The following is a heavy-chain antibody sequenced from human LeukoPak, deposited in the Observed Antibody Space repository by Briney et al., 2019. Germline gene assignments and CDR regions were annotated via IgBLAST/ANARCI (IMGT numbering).Heavy chain of an antibody. J-gene: IGHJ2*01. CDR2: IYYSGST. CDR3: ARTYGSSGLGYFDL. D-gene: IGHD6-13*01. V-gene: IGHV4-59*01. CDR1: GGSISSYY. Sequence: PSETLSLTCTVSGGSISSYYWSWIRQPPGKGLEWIGYIYYSGSTNYSPSPKSRLTISVDTSKNQFSLKLSSVTAADTAVYYCARTYGSSGLGYFDLWGRGTLVTVS.